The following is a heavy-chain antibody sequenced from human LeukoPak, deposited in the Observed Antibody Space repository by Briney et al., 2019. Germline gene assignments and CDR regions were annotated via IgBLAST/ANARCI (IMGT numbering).Heavy chain of an antibody. V-gene: IGHV4-4*07. D-gene: IGHD3-3*01. CDR1: GGSISSYY. Sequence: SETLSLTCTVSGGSISSYYWSWIRQPAGKGLEWIGRIYTSGSTNYNPSLKSRVTISVDKSKNQFSLKLSSVTAADTAVYYCATTDNFWSGFDYWGQGTLVTVSS. CDR2: IYTSGST. J-gene: IGHJ4*02. CDR3: ATTDNFWSGFDY.